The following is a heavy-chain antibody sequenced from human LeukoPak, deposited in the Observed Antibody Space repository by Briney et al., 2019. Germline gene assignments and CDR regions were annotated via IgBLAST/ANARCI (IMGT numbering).Heavy chain of an antibody. V-gene: IGHV3-33*06. CDR1: GFTFNNNG. D-gene: IGHD6-19*01. Sequence: GGSLRLSCAASGFTFNNNGLHWVRQAPGKGLEWVAVIWSHGNIKYYADSVRGRFTISRDNSNNTLFLQMNSLRAEDTAVYYCAKGPRIAVAGPIFDYWGQGTLVTVSS. CDR3: AKGPRIAVAGPIFDY. J-gene: IGHJ4*02. CDR2: IWSHGNIK.